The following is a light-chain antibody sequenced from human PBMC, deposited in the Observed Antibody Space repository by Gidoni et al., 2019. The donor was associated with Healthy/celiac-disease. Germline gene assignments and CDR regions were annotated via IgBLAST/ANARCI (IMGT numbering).Light chain of an antibody. CDR1: KWGDKY. V-gene: IGLV3-1*01. Sequence: SYELTQPPSVSVSPGQTASIPCSGDKWGDKYACWYQQKPGQSPVLVIYQDSKRPSGIPERFSGSNSGNTATLTISGTQAMDEADYYCQAWDSSTGVFGGGTKLTVL. CDR3: QAWDSSTGV. CDR2: QDS. J-gene: IGLJ2*01.